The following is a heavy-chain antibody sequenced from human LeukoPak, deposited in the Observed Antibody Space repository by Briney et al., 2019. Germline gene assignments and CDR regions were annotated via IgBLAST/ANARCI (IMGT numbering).Heavy chain of an antibody. D-gene: IGHD1-26*01. CDR3: ARVYYSGSYDYWYFDL. J-gene: IGHJ2*01. CDR1: GGSIRSTSYY. Sequence: PSETLSLTCTVSGGSIRSTSYYWGCIRQPPGKRLEWIGSIYYTGSTYYNPSLKSRVTISVDTSKNQFSLKLSSVTAADTAVYYCARVYYSGSYDYWYFDLWGRGTLVTVSS. CDR2: IYYTGST. V-gene: IGHV4-39*07.